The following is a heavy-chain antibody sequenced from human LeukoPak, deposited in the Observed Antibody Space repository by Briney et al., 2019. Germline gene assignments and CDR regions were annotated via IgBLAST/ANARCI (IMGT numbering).Heavy chain of an antibody. D-gene: IGHD1-26*01. Sequence: PSETLSLTCTASGGSISSSSYYWGWIRQPPGKGLEWIGSIYYSGSTYYNPSLKSRVTISVDTSKNQFSLKLSSVTAADTAVYYCARIRSRKWGFDYWGQGTLVTVSS. CDR3: ARIRSRKWGFDY. J-gene: IGHJ4*02. V-gene: IGHV4-39*01. CDR1: GGSISSSSYY. CDR2: IYYSGST.